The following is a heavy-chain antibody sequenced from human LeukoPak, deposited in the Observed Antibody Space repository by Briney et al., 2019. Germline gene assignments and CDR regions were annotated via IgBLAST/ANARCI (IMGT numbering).Heavy chain of an antibody. J-gene: IGHJ4*02. V-gene: IGHV3-23*01. CDR1: GVTFCSYA. Sequence: GGSLRLSCAASGVTFCSYAMSWVRQAPGKGLEWGSLISGSGGSTYYADSVKGRLTISRDNSKNTLYLQMNSLRAEDTAVYYCAEVVGATTRGYFDYWGQGTLVTVSS. D-gene: IGHD1-26*01. CDR2: ISGSGGST. CDR3: AEVVGATTRGYFDY.